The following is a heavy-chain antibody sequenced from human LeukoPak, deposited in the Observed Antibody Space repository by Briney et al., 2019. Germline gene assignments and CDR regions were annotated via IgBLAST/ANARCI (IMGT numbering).Heavy chain of an antibody. CDR2: ISKSGDDT. Sequence: GGSLRLSCAASGFHFSTYAMHWVRLTPGKGLEFVSAISKSGDDTSYGNDVKGRFTISRDNIKNAVDLEMGSLRVDDTGIYYCARIPEYWGQGTVVTVSS. V-gene: IGHV3-64*01. CDR1: GFHFSTYA. J-gene: IGHJ1*01. CDR3: ARIPEY. D-gene: IGHD2-2*01.